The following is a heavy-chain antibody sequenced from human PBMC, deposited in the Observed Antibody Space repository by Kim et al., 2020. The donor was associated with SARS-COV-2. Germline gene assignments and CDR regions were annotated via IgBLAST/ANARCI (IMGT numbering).Heavy chain of an antibody. CDR2: INAGNGNT. V-gene: IGHV1-3*01. CDR3: AREGLSSSWHYYYYYYGMDV. J-gene: IGHJ6*02. CDR1: GYTFTSYA. Sequence: ASVKVSCKASGYTFTSYAMHWVRQAPGQRLEWMGWINAGNGNTKYSQKFQGRVTITRDTSASTAYMELSSLRSEDTAVYYCAREGLSSSWHYYYYYYGMDVWGQGTTVTVSS. D-gene: IGHD6-13*01.